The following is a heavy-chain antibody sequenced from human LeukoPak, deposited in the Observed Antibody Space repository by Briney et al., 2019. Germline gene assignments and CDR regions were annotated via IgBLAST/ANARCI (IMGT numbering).Heavy chain of an antibody. CDR1: AFTVSHNY. CDR3: ARGPGPIAGAKNPFDI. V-gene: IGHV3-66*01. Sequence: GGSLRLSCAASAFTVSHNYMTWVRQALGKGLEWVSVIYSGGATYYADSVKGRFTISGDKSKDTLFLQMSSLRPEDTAVYYCARGPGPIAGAKNPFDIWGQGTMVTVSS. J-gene: IGHJ3*02. D-gene: IGHD1-26*01. CDR2: IYSGGAT.